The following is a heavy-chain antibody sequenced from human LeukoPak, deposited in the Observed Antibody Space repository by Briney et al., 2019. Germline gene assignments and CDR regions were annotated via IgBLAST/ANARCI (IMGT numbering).Heavy chain of an antibody. Sequence: ASVKVSCKTSAYTFTGYYMHWVRQAPGQGLEWMGWINPNSGDTNYAQNFQGRVTMTRDTSITTAYMELSWLRSDDTAVYYCARGDGGDGGIGYWGQGTLVTVSS. CDR3: ARGDGGDGGIGY. V-gene: IGHV1-2*02. D-gene: IGHD2-21*01. CDR2: INPNSGDT. J-gene: IGHJ4*02. CDR1: AYTFTGYY.